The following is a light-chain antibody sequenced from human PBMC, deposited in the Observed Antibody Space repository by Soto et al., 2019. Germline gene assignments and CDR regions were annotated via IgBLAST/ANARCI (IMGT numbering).Light chain of an antibody. CDR2: GDS. CDR3: KSYDSSLSGYV. V-gene: IGLV1-40*01. Sequence: QAVVTQPPSVSGAPGQRVTISCTGSSSNIGAGYDVHWYQQLPGTAPKLLIYGDSNRPSGVPDRFSGSKSGTSASLAITGLHPEDEADYYCKSYDSSLSGYVFGTGTKVTVL. CDR1: SSNIGAGYD. J-gene: IGLJ1*01.